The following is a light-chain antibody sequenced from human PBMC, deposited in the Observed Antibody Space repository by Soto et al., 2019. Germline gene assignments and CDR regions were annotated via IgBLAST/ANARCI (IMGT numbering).Light chain of an antibody. CDR3: CSYAGNYLYL. CDR2: DVS. Sequence: QSALTQPRSVSGSPGQSVTISCTGTSNDVGRYNSVSWYQQHPGKAPKLMIYDVSKRPSGVPDRFSASKSGNTASLTISGLQTEDEADYYCCSYAGNYLYLFATGTKVTLL. CDR1: SNDVGRYNS. V-gene: IGLV2-11*01. J-gene: IGLJ1*01.